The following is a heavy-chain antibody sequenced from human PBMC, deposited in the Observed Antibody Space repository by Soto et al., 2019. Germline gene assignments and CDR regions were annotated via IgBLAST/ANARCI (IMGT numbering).Heavy chain of an antibody. Sequence: SETLCLTCSVAGGSSSNYYCSWIRQPPGKGLEWIGYIYYTGSTNYNPSLKSRVTISLDTSKNQFSLKLSSVTAADTAVYYCARRDGIYFDYWGQGTLVTVSS. J-gene: IGHJ4*02. D-gene: IGHD1-20*01. CDR2: IYYTGST. V-gene: IGHV4-59*08. CDR3: ARRDGIYFDY. CDR1: GGSSSNYY.